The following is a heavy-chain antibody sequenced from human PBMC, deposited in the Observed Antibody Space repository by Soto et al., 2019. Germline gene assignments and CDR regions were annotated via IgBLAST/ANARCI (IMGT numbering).Heavy chain of an antibody. CDR1: GGSFSCYY. Sequence: SETLSLTCAVYGGSFSCYYWSWIRQPPEKGLEWIGEINHSGSTKYNPSLKSRVTISVDTSKNQFSLEPSSVTAADTAVYYCARVSITIFGVVMGHYYYGMDVWGQGTTVTVSS. CDR3: ARVSITIFGVVMGHYYYGMDV. D-gene: IGHD3-3*01. CDR2: INHSGST. V-gene: IGHV4-34*01. J-gene: IGHJ6*02.